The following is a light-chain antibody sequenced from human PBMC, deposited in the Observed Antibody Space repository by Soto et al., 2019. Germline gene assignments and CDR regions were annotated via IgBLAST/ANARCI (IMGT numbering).Light chain of an antibody. CDR2: RDS. CDR1: SSSIGSNY. J-gene: IGLJ3*02. Sequence: QAVLTQPPSASGTPGQRVTISCSESSSSIGSNYIYWYQQLPGTAPKLLIYRDSQRPSGVPDRFSGSKSGTSASLAISGLRSEYEADYYCAAWDDSLRGWVFGGGTKLTVL. CDR3: AAWDDSLRGWV. V-gene: IGLV1-47*01.